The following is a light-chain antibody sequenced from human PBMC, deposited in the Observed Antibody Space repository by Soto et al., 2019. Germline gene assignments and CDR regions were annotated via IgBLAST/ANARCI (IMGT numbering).Light chain of an antibody. V-gene: IGKV3-20*01. CDR3: QQYGSSPRT. J-gene: IGKJ5*01. CDR1: QSVTSSS. Sequence: IVLTLSPGTVSLSPGERATLSCRASQSVTSSSLAWYQQKVGRAPRVLIYGASNRATGIPDRFSGSGSGTDFTLTITRLEPEDFAVYYCQQYGSSPRTFGQRTRLEI. CDR2: GAS.